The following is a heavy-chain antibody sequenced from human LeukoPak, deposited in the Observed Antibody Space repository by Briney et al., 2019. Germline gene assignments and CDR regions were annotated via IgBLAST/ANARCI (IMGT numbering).Heavy chain of an antibody. Sequence: ASVKVSCKASGYTFTSHGISWVRQAPGQGLEWMGWISTYNGNTNYAQKLQGRVSMTTDTSTSTAYMDLRSLRSDDTAVYYCARVGRGSYLYYFDYWGQGTLVTVSS. CDR2: ISTYNGNT. V-gene: IGHV1-18*01. CDR1: GYTFTSHG. CDR3: ARVGRGSYLYYFDY. D-gene: IGHD1-26*01. J-gene: IGHJ4*02.